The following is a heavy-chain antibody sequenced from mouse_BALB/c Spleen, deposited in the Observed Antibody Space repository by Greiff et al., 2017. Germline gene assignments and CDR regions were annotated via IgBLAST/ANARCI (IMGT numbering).Heavy chain of an antibody. CDR2: ISICCSTI. CDR1: GFTFSSFG. D-gene: IGHD1-2*01. CDR3: AIEGWDYGSCVDY. V-gene: IGHV5-17*02. J-gene: IGHJ4*01. Sequence: EVNLVESGGGLLQPGGSLKLSCAASGFTFSSFGMHWVRQAPEKGLDWVAYISICCSTIYYADTVMGRFTITRDNPKNTLFLQMTSLRSEETTMYYCAIEGWDYGSCVDYWGQGTSVTVSA.